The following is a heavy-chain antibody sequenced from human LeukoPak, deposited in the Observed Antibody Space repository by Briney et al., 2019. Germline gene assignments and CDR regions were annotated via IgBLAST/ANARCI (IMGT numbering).Heavy chain of an antibody. CDR3: ARRQGGQNWYFDL. D-gene: IGHD3-16*01. J-gene: IGHJ2*01. Sequence: GESLKISCQGSGFRFDICWIGWVRQIPGKGLEWMGNIYPGDSDTRYSPSFQGQATMSADKSSGTAYLQWSSLKASDTAMYYCARRQGGQNWYFDLWGRGTVVTVSS. CDR1: GFRFDICW. V-gene: IGHV5-51*01. CDR2: IYPGDSDT.